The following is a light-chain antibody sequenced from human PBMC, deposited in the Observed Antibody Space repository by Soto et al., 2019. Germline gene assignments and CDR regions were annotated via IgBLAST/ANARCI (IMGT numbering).Light chain of an antibody. V-gene: IGLV1-47*01. Sequence: QSVLTQSPSASATPGQRVTFSCSGSTSSIGSNYVYWYQQLPGTAPKLLIYRSNQRPSGVPDRLSASKSGTSASLAISGLRSEDEAEYYCATWDDSLSGWVFGGGTKLTVL. J-gene: IGLJ3*02. CDR1: TSSIGSNY. CDR3: ATWDDSLSGWV. CDR2: RSN.